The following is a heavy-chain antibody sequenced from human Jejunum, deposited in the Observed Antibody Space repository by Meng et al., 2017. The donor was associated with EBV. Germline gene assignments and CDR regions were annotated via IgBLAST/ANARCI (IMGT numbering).Heavy chain of an antibody. CDR3: ARDQSVAGPTTTDY. D-gene: IGHD2-15*01. CDR2: INSDGSSA. Sequence: GQLVESGGGLVQPGGSLRLSCAASGFTFSSYWMHWVRQAPGKGLVWVSRINSDGSSAAYADSVKGRFTISRDNAKNTLYLQMNSLRAEDTAAYYCARDQSVAGPTTTDYWGQGTLVTVSS. V-gene: IGHV3-74*01. J-gene: IGHJ4*02. CDR1: GFTFSSYW.